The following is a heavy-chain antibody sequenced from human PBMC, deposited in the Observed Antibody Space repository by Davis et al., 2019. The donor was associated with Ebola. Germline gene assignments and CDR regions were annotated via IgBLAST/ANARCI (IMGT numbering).Heavy chain of an antibody. V-gene: IGHV3-7*01. Sequence: PGGSLRLSCAASGFTFSSYWMSWVRQAPGKGLEWVANIKQDGSEKYYVDSVKGRFTISRDNAKNSLYLQMNSLRAEDTAVYYCARDPSRKIVIPGFDPWGQGTLVTVSS. CDR1: GFTFSSYW. CDR2: IKQDGSEK. CDR3: ARDPSRKIVIPGFDP. J-gene: IGHJ5*02. D-gene: IGHD2/OR15-2a*01.